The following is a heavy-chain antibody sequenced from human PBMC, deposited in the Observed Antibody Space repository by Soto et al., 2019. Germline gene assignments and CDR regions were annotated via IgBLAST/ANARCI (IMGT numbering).Heavy chain of an antibody. CDR3: ARERVLRSGWFDP. CDR2: IYFTGSA. Sequence: QVQLRESGPGLVKPSQALSLVCSVSGDSITSGGYYWTWLRQRPGKGLEWIGYIYFTGSAYYNLSLKSRMTMSVDTSKNQFSLRLSSVTAADTAFYYCARERVLRSGWFDPWGQGTLVTVSS. CDR1: GDSITSGGYY. D-gene: IGHD1-26*01. J-gene: IGHJ5*02. V-gene: IGHV4-31*03.